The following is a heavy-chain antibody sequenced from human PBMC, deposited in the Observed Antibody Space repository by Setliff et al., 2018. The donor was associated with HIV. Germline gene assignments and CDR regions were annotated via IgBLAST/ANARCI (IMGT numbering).Heavy chain of an antibody. Sequence: PSETLSLTCTVSGGSIISGDHYWSWIRQPPGKGLEWIGSVHHSGCTKYNASLRSRVTMSVDTSKNLFSLTLKAVTAADTAVYYCGRWGHGYNSYDLWGQETLVTISS. CDR3: GRWGHGYNSYDL. V-gene: IGHV4-61*08. D-gene: IGHD5-12*01. J-gene: IGHJ5*02. CDR2: VHHSGCT. CDR1: GGSIISGDHY.